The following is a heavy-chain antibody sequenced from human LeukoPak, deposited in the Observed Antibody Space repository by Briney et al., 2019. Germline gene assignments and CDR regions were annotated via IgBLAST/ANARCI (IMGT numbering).Heavy chain of an antibody. V-gene: IGHV1-69-2*01. CDR2: VDPADGEA. CDR3: ARDSGCSGGSCYSDFDY. D-gene: IGHD2-15*01. J-gene: IGHJ4*02. Sequence: ATVKVSCKASGYTFTDYYMHWVQQAPGKGLEWMGRVDPADGEAAYAEKFQGRVTITADPSRATAYMELRSLRSDDTAVYYCARDSGCSGGSCYSDFDYWGQGTLVTVSS. CDR1: GYTFTDYY.